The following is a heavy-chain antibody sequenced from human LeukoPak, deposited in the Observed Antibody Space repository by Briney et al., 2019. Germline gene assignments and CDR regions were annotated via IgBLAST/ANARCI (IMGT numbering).Heavy chain of an antibody. CDR1: GFTFSNAW. CDR3: TTAPNPIVVVVAATLYYFDY. V-gene: IGHV3-15*01. J-gene: IGHJ4*02. CDR2: IKSKTDGGTT. Sequence: GGSLRLSCAASGFTFSNAWMSWVRQAPGKGLEWVGRIKSKTDGGTTDYAAPVKGRFTISRDDSKNTLYLQMNSLKTEDTAVYYCTTAPNPIVVVVAATLYYFDYWGQGTLVTASS. D-gene: IGHD2-15*01.